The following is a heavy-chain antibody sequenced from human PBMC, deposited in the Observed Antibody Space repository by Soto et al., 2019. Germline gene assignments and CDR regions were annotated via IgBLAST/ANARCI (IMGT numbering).Heavy chain of an antibody. CDR1: GGSISSYY. Sequence: SETLSLTCPVSGGSISSYYWSWIRQPPGKGLEWIGYIYYSGSTNYNPSLKSRVTISVGTSKNQFSLKLSSVTAADTAVYYCARVPDSSGWQNWFDPWGQGTLVTVSS. V-gene: IGHV4-59*01. J-gene: IGHJ5*02. CDR3: ARVPDSSGWQNWFDP. D-gene: IGHD6-19*01. CDR2: IYYSGST.